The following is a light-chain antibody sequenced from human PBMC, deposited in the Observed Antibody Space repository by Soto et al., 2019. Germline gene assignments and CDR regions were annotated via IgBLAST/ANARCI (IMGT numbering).Light chain of an antibody. CDR1: SSDVGSYNL. CDR2: EGS. Sequence: QSALTQPASVSGSPGQSITISCTGTSSDVGSYNLVSWYQQHPGKAPKLMIYEGSKRPSGVSNRFSGSKSGSTASLTISGLQAEDEADYYCCSYAGSSTFVLFGGGTKLTVL. J-gene: IGLJ2*01. CDR3: CSYAGSSTFVL. V-gene: IGLV2-23*03.